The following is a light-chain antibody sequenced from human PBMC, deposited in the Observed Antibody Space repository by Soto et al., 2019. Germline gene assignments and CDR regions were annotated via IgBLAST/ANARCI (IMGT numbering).Light chain of an antibody. V-gene: IGKV1-39*01. CDR1: QSISSY. J-gene: IGKJ4*01. CDR3: QQSYTIPLI. CDR2: TAS. Sequence: DIQVTQSPSSLSASVGDRVTITCRASQSISSYLNWYQQKPGKAPNLLMYTASNLQSGVPPRFSGSGSGTDFTLTISSLQPEDFATYYCQQSYTIPLIFGGGTKVDIK.